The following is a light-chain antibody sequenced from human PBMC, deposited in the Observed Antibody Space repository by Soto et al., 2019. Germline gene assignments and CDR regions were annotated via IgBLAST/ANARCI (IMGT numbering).Light chain of an antibody. CDR1: SSNLGAGYD. Sequence: QSVLTQPPSVSGAPGQRVTLSCTGNSSNLGAGYDVHWYQQLPGAAPKLVIFGNRNRPSGVPERFSGSKSGTSASLAITGLQAEDEADYYCSSYTSSSTLDVVFGGGTKLTVL. J-gene: IGLJ2*01. CDR2: GNR. CDR3: SSYTSSSTLDVV. V-gene: IGLV1-40*01.